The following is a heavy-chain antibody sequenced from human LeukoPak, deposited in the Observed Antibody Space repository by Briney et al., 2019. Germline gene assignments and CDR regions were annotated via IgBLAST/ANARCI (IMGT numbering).Heavy chain of an antibody. Sequence: ASVKVSCKVSGYTLTELSMHWVRQAPGKGLEWMGGFDPEDGETIYAQKFQGRVTMTEDTSTDTAYMELSSLRPEDTAVYYCATALWGATIPIYWGQGTLVTVSS. CDR1: GYTLTELS. V-gene: IGHV1-24*01. CDR2: FDPEDGET. J-gene: IGHJ4*02. D-gene: IGHD5-12*01. CDR3: ATALWGATIPIY.